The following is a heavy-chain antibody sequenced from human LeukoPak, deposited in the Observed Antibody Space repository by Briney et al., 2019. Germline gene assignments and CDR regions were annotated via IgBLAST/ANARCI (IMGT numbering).Heavy chain of an antibody. CDR3: ARHLSGVTGYTYGRGIDY. CDR2: ISGSGGNT. Sequence: GGSLRLSCAASGFTFRRYGMSWVRQAPGKGLEWVSAISGSGGNTYYADSVKGRFTISRDNSKNTLYLQMNSLRAEDTAVYYCARHLSGVTGYTYGRGIDYWGQGTLVTVSS. J-gene: IGHJ4*02. V-gene: IGHV3-23*01. D-gene: IGHD5-18*01. CDR1: GFTFRRYG.